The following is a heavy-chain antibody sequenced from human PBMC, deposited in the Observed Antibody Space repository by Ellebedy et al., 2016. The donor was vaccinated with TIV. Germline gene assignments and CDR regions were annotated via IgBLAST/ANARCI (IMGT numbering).Heavy chain of an antibody. J-gene: IGHJ4*02. D-gene: IGHD3-10*01. CDR3: ARDEEGVRFGYFDY. Sequence: GGSLRLXCATSGFTFSNYWMSWVRQAPGKGLEWVANINQDESQKNYVDSVKGRFTISRDNSKNTLYLQMNSLRGEDTAVYYCARDEEGVRFGYFDYWGQGTLVTVSS. CDR2: INQDESQK. CDR1: GFTFSNYW. V-gene: IGHV3-7*01.